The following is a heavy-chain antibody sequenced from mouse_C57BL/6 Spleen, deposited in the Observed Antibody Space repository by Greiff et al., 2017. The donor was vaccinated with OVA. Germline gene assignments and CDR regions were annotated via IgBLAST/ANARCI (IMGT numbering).Heavy chain of an antibody. CDR3: ARSDTYGSSWYFDV. V-gene: IGHV1-7*01. CDR2: INPSSGYN. CDR1: GYTFTSYW. D-gene: IGHD1-1*01. J-gene: IGHJ1*03. Sequence: QVQLKESGAELAKPGASVKLSCKASGYTFTSYWMHWVKQRPGQGLEWIGYINPSSGYNKYNQKFKDKDTLTADKSSSTAYMQLSSLTYEDSAVYYCARSDTYGSSWYFDVWGTGTPVTVSS.